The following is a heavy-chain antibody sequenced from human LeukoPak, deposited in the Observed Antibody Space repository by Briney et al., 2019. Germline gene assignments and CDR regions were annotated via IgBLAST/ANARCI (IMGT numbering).Heavy chain of an antibody. D-gene: IGHD6-19*01. CDR1: GFSFSTYS. CDR2: ISTSSSTI. J-gene: IGHJ4*02. CDR3: ARDLTSGWYGFDY. V-gene: IGHV3-48*01. Sequence: GGSLRLSCAASGFSFSTYSMNWVRQAPGKGLEWLSYISTSSSTIDYADSVKGRFTISRDNAENSLYLQMNSLRAEDTAVYYCARDLTSGWYGFDYWGQGTLVTVSS.